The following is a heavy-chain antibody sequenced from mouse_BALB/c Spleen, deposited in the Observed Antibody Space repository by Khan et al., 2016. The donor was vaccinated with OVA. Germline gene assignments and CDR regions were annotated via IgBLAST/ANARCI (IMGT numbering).Heavy chain of an antibody. V-gene: IGHV2-6-7*01. CDR1: GFSITGYG. J-gene: IGHJ4*01. CDR2: IWGDGST. CDR3: ARAYYGNYREAMDY. Sequence: QVQLKESGPGLVAPPQSLSITCTVSGFSITGYGVNWVRQPPGKGLEWLGMIWGDGSTDYNAALKSRLSITKDNSKSQVFLKMNSLQTDDPARYFCARAYYGNYREAMDYWGQGTSVTVSS. D-gene: IGHD2-10*01.